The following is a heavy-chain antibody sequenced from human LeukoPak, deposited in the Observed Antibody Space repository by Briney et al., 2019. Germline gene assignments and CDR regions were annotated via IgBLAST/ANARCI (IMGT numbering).Heavy chain of an antibody. D-gene: IGHD3-16*02. CDR2: IYYSGST. V-gene: IGHV4-59*01. J-gene: IGHJ5*02. Sequence: SETLPLTCTVSGGSISSYYWSWIRQPPGKGLEWIGYIYYSGSTNYNPSLKSRVTISVDTSKNQFSLKLSSATAADTAVYYCARNWHYDYVWGSYRTFDPWGQGTLVTVSS. CDR1: GGSISSYY. CDR3: ARNWHYDYVWGSYRTFDP.